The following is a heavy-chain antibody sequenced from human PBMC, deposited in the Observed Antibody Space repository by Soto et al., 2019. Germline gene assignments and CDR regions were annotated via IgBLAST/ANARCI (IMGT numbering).Heavy chain of an antibody. J-gene: IGHJ6*03. Sequence: PSETLSLTCTVSGGSISNYYWSWIRRPPGKGLEWIGSIYYSGTTNYNPSLKSRVTISVDMSKNQFSLRLSSVTAADTAVYYCARRPGIGSGPHGYVDVWGTGTTVTVSS. V-gene: IGHV4-59*08. D-gene: IGHD6-19*01. CDR1: GGSISNYY. CDR3: ARRPGIGSGPHGYVDV. CDR2: IYYSGTT.